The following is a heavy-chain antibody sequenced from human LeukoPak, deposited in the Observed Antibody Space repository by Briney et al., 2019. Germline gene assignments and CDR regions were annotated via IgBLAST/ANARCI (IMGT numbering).Heavy chain of an antibody. V-gene: IGHV3-15*01. J-gene: IGHJ4*02. D-gene: IGHD2-15*01. CDR3: TTSIVVVVAATDY. CDR2: IKSKTDGGTT. Sequence: GGSLRLSCAASGFTFSNAWMSWVRQAPGKGLEWVGRIKSKTDGGTTDYAAPVKGRFTISRDDSKNTLYLQMNSLKTEDTAVYYCTTSIVVVVAATDYWGQGTLVTVSS. CDR1: GFTFSNAW.